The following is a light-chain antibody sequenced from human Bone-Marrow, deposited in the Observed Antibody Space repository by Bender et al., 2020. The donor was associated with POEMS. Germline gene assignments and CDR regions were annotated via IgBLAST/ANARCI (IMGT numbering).Light chain of an antibody. CDR3: VAWDASLNGWV. CDR1: GSNIGGYP. V-gene: IGLV1-44*01. J-gene: IGLJ3*02. CDR2: TNN. Sequence: QSVLTQPPSASGTPGQRVTISCSGSGSNIGGYPVNWYQQLPGTAPRLLIYTNNERPSGVPDQFSGSKSGTSASLAITGLQSDDEAIYFCVAWDASLNGWVFGGGTKLTVL.